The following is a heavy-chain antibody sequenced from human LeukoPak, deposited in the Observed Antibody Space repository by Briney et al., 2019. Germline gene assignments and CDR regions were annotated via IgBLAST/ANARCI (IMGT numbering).Heavy chain of an antibody. V-gene: IGHV3-23*01. CDR1: GFTFSRYA. J-gene: IGHJ1*01. Sequence: PGGSLRLSCVASGFTFSRYAMNWVRQTPGKGLEWVSLIGTNEQRTHYADSVEGRFTISRDNSKNTLFLQMNSLRAEDTAVYYCAKDLDSTDLYDNADWGQGTLVTVSS. CDR3: AKDLDSTDLYDNAD. D-gene: IGHD6-19*01. CDR2: IGTNEQRT.